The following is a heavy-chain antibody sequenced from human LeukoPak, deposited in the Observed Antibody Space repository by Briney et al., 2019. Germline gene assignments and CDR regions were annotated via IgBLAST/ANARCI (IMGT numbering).Heavy chain of an antibody. CDR1: GFTFSSYA. CDR2: ISDNGGTT. J-gene: IGHJ4*02. V-gene: IGHV3-23*01. D-gene: IGHD6-13*01. Sequence: PGGSLRLSCAASGFTFSSYALSWVRQAPGKGLEWVSAISDNGGTTFYADSVKGRFTITRDNSKNTLYVQMSSLRGGDTAVYCCAKDYGPKQLVFFDSWGQGTLVTVSS. CDR3: AKDYGPKQLVFFDS.